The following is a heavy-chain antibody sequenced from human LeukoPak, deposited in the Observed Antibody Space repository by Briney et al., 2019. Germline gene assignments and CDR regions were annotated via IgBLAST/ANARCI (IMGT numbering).Heavy chain of an antibody. J-gene: IGHJ2*01. CDR3: ARPLTGDRWYFDL. Sequence: ASVKVSCKASGGTFSSYAISWVRQAPGQGPEWMGGIIPIFGTANYAQKFQGRVTITADESTSTAYMELSSLRSEDTAAYYCARPLTGDRWYFDLWGRGTLVTVSS. CDR1: GGTFSSYA. D-gene: IGHD7-27*01. V-gene: IGHV1-69*13. CDR2: IIPIFGTA.